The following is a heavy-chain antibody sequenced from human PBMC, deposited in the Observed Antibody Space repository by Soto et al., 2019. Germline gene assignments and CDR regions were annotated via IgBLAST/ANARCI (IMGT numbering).Heavy chain of an antibody. J-gene: IGHJ4*02. CDR2: ISYDGSNK. Sequence: QVQLVESGGGVVQPGRSLRLSCAASGFTFSSYAMHWVRQAPGKGLEWVAVISYDGSNKYYADSVKGRFTISRDNSKNTLYLQMNSLRAEDTAVYYCTTSLAHDYWGQGTLVTVSS. CDR3: TTSLAHDY. CDR1: GFTFSSYA. V-gene: IGHV3-30-3*01.